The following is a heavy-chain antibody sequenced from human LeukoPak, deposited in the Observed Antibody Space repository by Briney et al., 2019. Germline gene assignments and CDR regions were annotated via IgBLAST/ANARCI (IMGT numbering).Heavy chain of an antibody. CDR3: TTDRNWWVVLGGVYYFDY. Sequence: GGSLRPSCAASGFTFSNAWMSWVRQAPGKGLEWVGRIKSKTDGGTTDYAAPVKGRFTISRDDSKNTLYLQMNSLKTEDTAVYYCTTDRNWWVVLGGVYYFDYWGQGTLVAVSS. V-gene: IGHV3-15*01. CDR1: GFTFSNAW. J-gene: IGHJ4*02. CDR2: IKSKTDGGTT. D-gene: IGHD2-8*02.